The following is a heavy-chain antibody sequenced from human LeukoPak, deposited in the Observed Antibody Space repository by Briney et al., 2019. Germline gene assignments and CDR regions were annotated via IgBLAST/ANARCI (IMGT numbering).Heavy chain of an antibody. Sequence: GGSLRLSRAASGFTFSSYSMNWVRQAPGKGLEWVSSISSSSSYIYYADSVKGRFTISRDNAKNSLYLQMNSLRAEDTAVYYCARDLFGNYYGSGSYSLPYYFDYWGQGTLVTVSS. CDR1: GFTFSSYS. D-gene: IGHD3-10*01. CDR2: ISSSSSYI. V-gene: IGHV3-21*01. J-gene: IGHJ4*02. CDR3: ARDLFGNYYGSGSYSLPYYFDY.